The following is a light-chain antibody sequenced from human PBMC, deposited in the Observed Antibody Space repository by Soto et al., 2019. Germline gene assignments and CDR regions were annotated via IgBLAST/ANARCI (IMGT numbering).Light chain of an antibody. CDR1: QSISDW. CDR2: KAS. Sequence: DIQMTQSPSTLSTSVGDRVTITCRASQSISDWLAWYQQKPGKAPKLLIYKASNLQRGVPSRFSGSGSGTEFTLTISSLQPDDFATYYCQHYNSYPLTFGQGTKVEIK. J-gene: IGKJ1*01. CDR3: QHYNSYPLT. V-gene: IGKV1-5*03.